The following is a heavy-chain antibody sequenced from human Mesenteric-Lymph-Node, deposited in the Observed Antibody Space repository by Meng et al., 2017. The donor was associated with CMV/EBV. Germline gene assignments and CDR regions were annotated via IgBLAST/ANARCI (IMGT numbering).Heavy chain of an antibody. Sequence: IRQPPGKGLEWIGEINHSGSTNYNPSLKSRVTISVDTSKNQFSLKLSSVTAADTAVYYCARGIFFIHCISTSCFGDSSSSGRGWFDPWGQGTLVTVSS. CDR3: ARGIFFIHCISTSCFGDSSSSGRGWFDP. CDR2: INHSGST. D-gene: IGHD2-2*01. V-gene: IGHV4-34*01. J-gene: IGHJ5*02.